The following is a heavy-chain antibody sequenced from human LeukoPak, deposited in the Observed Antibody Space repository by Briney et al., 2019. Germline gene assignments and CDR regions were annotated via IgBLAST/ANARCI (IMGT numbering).Heavy chain of an antibody. Sequence: SETLSLTCTVSGGSISSYYWSWIRQPPGKGLEWIGYIYYSGSTNYNPSLKSRVSISVDTSKNQFSLKPSSVTAADTAVYYCARLQLVYYFDYWGQGTLVTVSS. CDR1: GGSISSYY. J-gene: IGHJ4*02. CDR2: IYYSGST. V-gene: IGHV4-59*08. CDR3: ARLQLVYYFDY. D-gene: IGHD6-6*01.